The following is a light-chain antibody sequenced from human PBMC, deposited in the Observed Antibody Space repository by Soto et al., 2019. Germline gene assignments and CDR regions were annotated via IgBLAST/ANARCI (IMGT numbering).Light chain of an antibody. Sequence: EIVLTQSPGPLSLSPGERATLSCRASQSVSRNFLAWYQQKPGQAPRLLIYGASSRATGIPDKFSGSGSGPDFTLSIARLEPEDSAVYYCQQYSSLPLTSGGGTKVDIK. CDR2: GAS. J-gene: IGKJ4*01. V-gene: IGKV3-20*01. CDR3: QQYSSLPLT. CDR1: QSVSRNF.